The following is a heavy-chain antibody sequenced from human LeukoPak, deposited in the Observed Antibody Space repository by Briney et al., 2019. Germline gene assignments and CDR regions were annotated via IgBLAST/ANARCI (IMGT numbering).Heavy chain of an antibody. D-gene: IGHD3-10*01. V-gene: IGHV1-18*01. CDR2: ISTYNDNT. CDR3: AREVVGSGSYYKDY. Sequence: GASVKVSCKASGGTFSSYAISWVRQAPGQGLEWMGWISTYNDNTNYAQKFQGRVTMTTDTSTSTVYMELRSLRSDDTAVYYCAREVVGSGSYYKDYWGQGTLVTVSS. CDR1: GGTFSSYA. J-gene: IGHJ4*02.